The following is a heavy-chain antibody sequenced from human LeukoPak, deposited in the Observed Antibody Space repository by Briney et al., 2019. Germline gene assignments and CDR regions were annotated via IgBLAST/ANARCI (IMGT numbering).Heavy chain of an antibody. Sequence: GGSLRLSCAASGFTFSSYAMSWVRQAPGKGLEWVSGISDSGGNTYYADSVKGRFTISRDNSKNTLYLQMNSLRAEDTAVYYCARDHSSGWYSDYFDYWGQGTLVTVSS. CDR2: ISDSGGNT. V-gene: IGHV3-23*01. CDR1: GFTFSSYA. CDR3: ARDHSSGWYSDYFDY. J-gene: IGHJ4*02. D-gene: IGHD6-19*01.